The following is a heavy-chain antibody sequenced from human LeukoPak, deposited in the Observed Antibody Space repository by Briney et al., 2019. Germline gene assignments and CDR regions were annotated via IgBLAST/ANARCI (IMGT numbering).Heavy chain of an antibody. V-gene: IGHV1-8*01. Sequence: GASVKVSCKASGYTFTSYDINWVRQATGQGLEWMGWMNPNSGNTGYAQKFQGRVTMTRNTSISTAYMELRSLRSDDTAVYYCAREPVSGGNLHYGMDVWGQGTTVTVSS. CDR3: AREPVSGGNLHYGMDV. D-gene: IGHD5-12*01. CDR2: MNPNSGNT. J-gene: IGHJ6*02. CDR1: GYTFTSYD.